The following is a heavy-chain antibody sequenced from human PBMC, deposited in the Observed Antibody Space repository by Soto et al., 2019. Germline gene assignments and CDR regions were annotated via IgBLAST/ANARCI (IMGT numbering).Heavy chain of an antibody. V-gene: IGHV3-23*01. D-gene: IGHD6-6*01. CDR3: ARRAFGSSRAFDS. CDR2: ISDSGGLT. CDR1: GFAFSSYP. Sequence: VQLLESGGALVQPGGSLRLSCAASGFAFSSYPMSWVRQAPEKGLEWVSGISDSGGLTYNADSVKGRFTISRDNSKNTLYLQMNSLRAEDTAVYYCARRAFGSSRAFDSGGQGTVVTFSS. J-gene: IGHJ3*02.